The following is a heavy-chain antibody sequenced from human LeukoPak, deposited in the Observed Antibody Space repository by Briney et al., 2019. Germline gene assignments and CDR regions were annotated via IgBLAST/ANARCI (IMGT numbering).Heavy chain of an antibody. CDR2: ISAYNGNT. V-gene: IGHV1-18*01. CDR1: GYTFTSYG. CDR3: ALGGGSSWYRYFDY. Sequence: ALVKVSCKASGYTFTSYGISWVRQAPGQGLEWMGWISAYNGNTNYAQKLQGRVTMTTDTSTSTAYMEVRSLRSDDTAVYYCALGGGSSWYRYFDYWGQGTLVTVSS. D-gene: IGHD6-13*01. J-gene: IGHJ4*02.